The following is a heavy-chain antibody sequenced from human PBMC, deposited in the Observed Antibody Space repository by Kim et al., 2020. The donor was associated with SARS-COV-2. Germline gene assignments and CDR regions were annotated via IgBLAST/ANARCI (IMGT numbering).Heavy chain of an antibody. D-gene: IGHD2-2*01. J-gene: IGHJ6*02. CDR3: AKDMGVYCSSTSCYFYYYYYYGMDV. CDR2: ISGDGGST. Sequence: GGSLRLSCAASGFTFDDYAMHWVRQAPGKGLEWVSLISGDGGSTYYADSVKGRFTISRDNSKNSLYLQMNSLRTEDTALYYCAKDMGVYCSSTSCYFYYYYYYGMDVWGQGTTVTVSS. CDR1: GFTFDDYA. V-gene: IGHV3-43*02.